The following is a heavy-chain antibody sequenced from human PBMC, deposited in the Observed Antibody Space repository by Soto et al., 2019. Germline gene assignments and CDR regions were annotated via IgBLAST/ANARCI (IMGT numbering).Heavy chain of an antibody. J-gene: IGHJ5*02. Sequence: EVQLVESGGDLVQPGGTLRLSCAASGFNFTSPWRHWVRQVPGKGLVWVSRIKSDGSGTIYADSVKGRFTISRDNAKNTLYLQMNSLRGDDTAVYFCATEWTRKVWPFEPWGQGTLGTVSS. CDR1: GFNFTSPW. CDR3: ATEWTRKVWPFEP. V-gene: IGHV3-74*01. CDR2: IKSDGSGT. D-gene: IGHD3-9*01.